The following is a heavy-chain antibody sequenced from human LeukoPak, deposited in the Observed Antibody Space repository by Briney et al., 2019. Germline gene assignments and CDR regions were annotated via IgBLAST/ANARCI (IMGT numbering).Heavy chain of an antibody. CDR1: RYSFSTYW. J-gene: IGHJ4*02. CDR3: ARVPCTGGSCSRTFDY. D-gene: IGHD2-8*02. CDR2: INAADSDT. V-gene: IGHV5-51*01. Sequence: GESLKISCKGSRYSFSTYWIGWVRQMPGKGLEWMGLINAADSDTRYSPSFQGQVLISVDKSISTAYLQWGNLKATDTAFYYCARVPCTGGSCSRTFDYWGQGTLVTVYS.